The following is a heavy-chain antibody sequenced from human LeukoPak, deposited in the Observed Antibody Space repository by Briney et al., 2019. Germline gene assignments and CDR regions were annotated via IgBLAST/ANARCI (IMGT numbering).Heavy chain of an antibody. V-gene: IGHV3-23*01. D-gene: IGHD6-13*01. CDR1: GFTFSSYA. CDR3: ASAGSHSYFDS. CDR2: INPTGGST. J-gene: IGHJ4*02. Sequence: GGSLRLSCAASGFTFSSYAMIWVRQAPGKGLVWVSAINPTGGSTYYADSVKGRFTISRDNSKNTLYLQMNSLRAEDTAVYFCASAGSHSYFDSWGPGTLVTVSS.